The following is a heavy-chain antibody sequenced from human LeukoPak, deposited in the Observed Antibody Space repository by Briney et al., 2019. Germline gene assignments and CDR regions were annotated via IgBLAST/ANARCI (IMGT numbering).Heavy chain of an antibody. V-gene: IGHV4-59*01. Sequence: SETLSLTCTVSGVSISSYYWSWIRQPPGKGLEWIGYIYYSGSTNYNPSLKSRVTISVDTSKNQFSLKLSSVTAADTAVYYCARGPKDMANCYYYGMDVWGQGTTVTVSS. CDR1: GVSISSYY. CDR2: IYYSGST. J-gene: IGHJ6*02. CDR3: ARGPKDMANCYYYGMDV. D-gene: IGHD2-15*01.